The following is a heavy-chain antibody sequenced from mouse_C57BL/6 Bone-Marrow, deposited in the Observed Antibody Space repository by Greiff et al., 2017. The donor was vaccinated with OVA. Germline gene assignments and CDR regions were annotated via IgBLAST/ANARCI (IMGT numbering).Heavy chain of an antibody. Sequence: VQLQQSGPELVKPGASVKIPCKASGYTFTDYNMDWVKQSHGKSLEWIGDINPNNGGTIYNQKFKGKATLTVDKSSSTAYMELRSLTSEDTAVYYCARSEDYGSTPHYFDYWGQGTTLTVSS. CDR2: INPNNGGT. CDR3: ARSEDYGSTPHYFDY. J-gene: IGHJ2*01. CDR1: GYTFTDYN. V-gene: IGHV1-18*01. D-gene: IGHD1-1*01.